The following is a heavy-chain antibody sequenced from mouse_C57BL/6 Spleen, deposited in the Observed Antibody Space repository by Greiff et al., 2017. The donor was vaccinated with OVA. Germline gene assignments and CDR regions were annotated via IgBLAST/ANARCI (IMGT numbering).Heavy chain of an antibody. D-gene: IGHD1-1*01. CDR3: ARLQAMDY. J-gene: IGHJ4*01. Sequence: EVKLMESGGGLVKPGGSLKLSCAASGFTFSDYGMHWVRQAPEKGLEWVAYISSGSSTIYYADTVKGRFPISRDNAKNTLFLQMTSLRSEDTAMYYCARLQAMDYWGQGTSVTVSS. CDR2: ISSGSSTI. V-gene: IGHV5-17*01. CDR1: GFTFSDYG.